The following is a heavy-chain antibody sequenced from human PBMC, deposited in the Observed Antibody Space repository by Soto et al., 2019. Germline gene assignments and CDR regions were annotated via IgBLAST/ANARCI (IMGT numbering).Heavy chain of an antibody. J-gene: IGHJ6*02. CDR1: GGTFSSYA. V-gene: IGHV1-69*01. Sequence: QVQLVQSGAEVKKPGSSVKVSCKASGGTFSSYAISWVRQAPGQGLEWMGGIIPIFGTANYAQKFQGRVTITADESTSTAYMELSSLISEDTAVYYCARIVGYCSSTSCYYWRSDCYYYYYGMDVWGQGTTVTVSS. D-gene: IGHD2-2*01. CDR3: ARIVGYCSSTSCYYWRSDCYYYYYGMDV. CDR2: IIPIFGTA.